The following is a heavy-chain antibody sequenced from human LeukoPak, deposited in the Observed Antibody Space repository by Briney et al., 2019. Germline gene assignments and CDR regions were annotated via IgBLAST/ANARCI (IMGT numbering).Heavy chain of an antibody. V-gene: IGHV1-18*01. Sequence: GASVKVSCKASGYTFTSYGISWVRQAPGQGLEWMGWISAYNGNTNYAQKLQGRVTMTTDTSTSTAYMELRSLRSDDTSVYYGARQTYYYDQFDYWGQGTLVTVSS. J-gene: IGHJ4*02. CDR2: ISAYNGNT. CDR3: ARQTYYYDQFDY. CDR1: GYTFTSYG. D-gene: IGHD3-22*01.